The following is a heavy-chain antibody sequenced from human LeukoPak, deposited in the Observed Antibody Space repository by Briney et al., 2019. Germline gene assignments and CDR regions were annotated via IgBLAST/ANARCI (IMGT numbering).Heavy chain of an antibody. CDR3: ARDRGYSYGFFDY. J-gene: IGHJ4*02. D-gene: IGHD5-18*01. CDR1: GFTFSSYG. CDR2: IRYDGSNR. Sequence: GGSLRLSCAASGFTFSSYGMHWVRQAPGKGLEWVAFIRYDGSNRYYADSVKGRFTISRDNSKNTLYLQMNSLRPEDTAVYYCARDRGYSYGFFDYWGQGTLVTVSS. V-gene: IGHV3-30*02.